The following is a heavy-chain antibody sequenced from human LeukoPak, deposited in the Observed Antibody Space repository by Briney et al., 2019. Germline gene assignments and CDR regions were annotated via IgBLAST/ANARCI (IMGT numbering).Heavy chain of an antibody. J-gene: IGHJ4*02. CDR2: INSDGSST. CDR1: GFTFSSYW. V-gene: IGHV3-74*01. CDR3: ASLGNYCSSTSCPDY. Sequence: GGSLRLSCAASGFTFSSYWMHWVRQAPGKELVWVSRINSDGSSTSYADSVKGRFTISRDNAKNTLYLQMNSLRAEDTAVYYCASLGNYCSSTSCPDYWGQGTLVTVSS. D-gene: IGHD2-2*01.